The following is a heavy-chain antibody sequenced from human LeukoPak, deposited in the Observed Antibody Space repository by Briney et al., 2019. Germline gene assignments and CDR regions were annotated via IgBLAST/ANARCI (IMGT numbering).Heavy chain of an antibody. J-gene: IGHJ4*02. CDR1: RFTFSSYW. CDR3: ARVSVGAYYFDY. CDR2: INSDGSTT. Sequence: GGSLRLSCAASRFTFSSYWMHWVRQAPGKGLVWVSRINSDGSTTSYADSVKGRFTISRDNAKNTLYLQINSLRAEDTAVYYCARVSVGAYYFDYWGQGTLVTVSS. V-gene: IGHV3-74*01. D-gene: IGHD1-26*01.